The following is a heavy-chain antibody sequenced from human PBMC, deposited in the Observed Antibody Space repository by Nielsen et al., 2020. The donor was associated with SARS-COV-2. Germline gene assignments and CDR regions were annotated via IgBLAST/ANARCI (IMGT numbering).Heavy chain of an antibody. CDR3: ARGGTAMASDS. D-gene: IGHD5-18*01. Sequence: GESLKISCAASGFTFSSYWMSWVRQAPGKGLEWVANIKQDGSEKYYVDSVKGRFTISRDNAKNSLYLQMNSLRAEDTAVYFCARGGTAMASDSWGQGTLVTVFS. CDR1: GFTFSSYW. CDR2: IKQDGSEK. V-gene: IGHV3-7*03. J-gene: IGHJ4*02.